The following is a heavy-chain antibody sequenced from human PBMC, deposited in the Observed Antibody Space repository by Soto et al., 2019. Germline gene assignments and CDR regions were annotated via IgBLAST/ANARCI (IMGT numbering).Heavy chain of an antibody. V-gene: IGHV3-15*01. D-gene: IGHD6-6*01. J-gene: IGHJ5*02. CDR2: IKSKTDGGAI. CDR3: TTDGPHRSSSIWFDP. CDR1: GFPFINAW. Sequence: EVQLVESGGGLVKPGGSLRLSCAASGFPFINAWMTWVRQAPGKGLEWVGRIKSKTDGGAIDYGAPVNNRFTISRDDSKKTLYLQMNSLNTEDTAVYYCTTDGPHRSSSIWFDPCGQGTLVTVSS.